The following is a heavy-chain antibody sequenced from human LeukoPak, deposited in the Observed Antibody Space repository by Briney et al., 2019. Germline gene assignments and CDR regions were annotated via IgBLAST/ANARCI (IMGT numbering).Heavy chain of an antibody. J-gene: IGHJ4*02. CDR1: GGSISSGNYY. Sequence: SETLSLTCTVSGGSISSGNYYWSWIRQPAAKGLEWIGRIYTSGDTNYNPSLKSRVTISMDTSKNHFSLRLTSVTAADTAVYFCAREGPEYSSSYYFDYWGQGALVTVSS. V-gene: IGHV4-61*02. CDR3: AREGPEYSSSYYFDY. CDR2: IYTSGDT. D-gene: IGHD6-6*01.